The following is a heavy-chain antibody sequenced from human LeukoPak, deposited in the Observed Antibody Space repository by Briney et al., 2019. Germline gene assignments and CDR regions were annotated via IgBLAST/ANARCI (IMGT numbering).Heavy chain of an antibody. V-gene: IGHV1-2*02. Sequence: AASVKVSCKASGYTFTDYYMHWVRQAPGQGLEWMGWVNPNSGGTNYAQKFQGRVTMTRDTSFSTAYMELSRLGSDDTAVYYCARVKDRISMVRGVPSPQNYYYYYMDVWGKGTTVTVSS. CDR3: ARVKDRISMVRGVPSPQNYYYYYMDV. J-gene: IGHJ6*03. CDR1: GYTFTDYY. CDR2: VNPNSGGT. D-gene: IGHD3-10*01.